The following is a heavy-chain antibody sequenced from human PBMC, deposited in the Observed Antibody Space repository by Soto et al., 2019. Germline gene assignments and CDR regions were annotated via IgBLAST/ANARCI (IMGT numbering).Heavy chain of an antibody. D-gene: IGHD1-26*01. J-gene: IGHJ4*02. CDR2: ISGSGGST. Sequence: GWSLRLSCASSVFTFISYAMSWVRQAPGKGLEWVSAISGSGGSTYYADSVKGRFTISRDNSKNTLYLQMNSLRAEDTAVYYCAKDNEEWELLRVFDYWGQGTLVTVSS. CDR3: AKDNEEWELLRVFDY. V-gene: IGHV3-23*01. CDR1: VFTFISYA.